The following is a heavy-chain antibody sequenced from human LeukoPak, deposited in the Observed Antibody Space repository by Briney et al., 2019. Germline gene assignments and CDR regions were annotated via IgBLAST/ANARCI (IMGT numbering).Heavy chain of an antibody. Sequence: GESLKISCKGSGYSFTSYSVGWARPTPGKGLEWMGIIYPGDSDTRYSPSFQGQVTISADKSISTAYLQWSSLKASDTAMYYCARLWSVRGVLLPWFDPWGQGTLVTVSS. D-gene: IGHD3-10*01. CDR2: IYPGDSDT. V-gene: IGHV5-51*01. CDR1: GYSFTSYS. CDR3: ARLWSVRGVLLPWFDP. J-gene: IGHJ5*02.